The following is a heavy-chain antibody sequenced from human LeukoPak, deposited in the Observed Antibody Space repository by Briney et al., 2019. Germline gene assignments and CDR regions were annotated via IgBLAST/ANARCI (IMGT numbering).Heavy chain of an antibody. CDR3: ARVVGSSWYYFDY. V-gene: IGHV4-38-2*02. CDR2: IYHSGST. CDR1: GYSISSGYY. D-gene: IGHD6-13*01. Sequence: PSETLSLTCTVSGYSISSGYYWGWIRQPPGKGLEWIGSIYHSGSTYYNPSLKSRVTRSVDTSKTQFSLKLSSATAADTAVYYCARVVGSSWYYFDYWGQGTLVTVSS. J-gene: IGHJ4*02.